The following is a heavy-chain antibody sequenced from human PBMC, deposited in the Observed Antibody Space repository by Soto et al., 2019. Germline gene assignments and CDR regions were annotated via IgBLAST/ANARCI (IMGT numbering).Heavy chain of an antibody. CDR1: GFTFSTYA. Sequence: EVQLLESGGGLVQPGGSLRLSCAASGFTFSTYAMNWVRQAPGKGLEWVSAISGGGGSTYYSDSVKGRVTISRDNSKNTLYLQMNSLRAEDTAVYYCARGSSIRDTMIVTWGQGTLVTVSS. CDR2: ISGGGGST. J-gene: IGHJ5*02. V-gene: IGHV3-23*01. CDR3: ARGSSIRDTMIVT. D-gene: IGHD3-22*01.